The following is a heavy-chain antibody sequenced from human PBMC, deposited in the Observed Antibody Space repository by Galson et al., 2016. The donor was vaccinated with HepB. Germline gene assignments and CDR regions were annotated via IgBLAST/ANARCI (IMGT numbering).Heavy chain of an antibody. CDR1: GYIFTKYA. D-gene: IGHD6-13*01. CDR2: INTNTGNP. J-gene: IGHJ6*02. Sequence: SVKVSCKASGYIFTKYAMNWVRQAPGQGLEWMGWINTNTGNPTYAQDFTGRFIFSLDTSVSTAYLQINSLKAEDTAVYYCARIEGMTAAGTESFYYYGLDVWGQGTTVTVSS. CDR3: ARIEGMTAAGTESFYYYGLDV. V-gene: IGHV7-4-1*02.